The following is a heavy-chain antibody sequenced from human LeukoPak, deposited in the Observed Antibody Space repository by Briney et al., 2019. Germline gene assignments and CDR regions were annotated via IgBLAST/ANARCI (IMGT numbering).Heavy chain of an antibody. Sequence: AASVKVSCTASGYTFTGYYMHWVRQAPGQGLEWMGWINPNSGGTNYAQKFQGRVTMTRDTSISTAYMELSRLGSDDTAVYYCAYSSGWTFMGDYWGQGTLVTVSS. V-gene: IGHV1-2*02. CDR1: GYTFTGYY. CDR3: AYSSGWTFMGDY. D-gene: IGHD6-19*01. J-gene: IGHJ4*02. CDR2: INPNSGGT.